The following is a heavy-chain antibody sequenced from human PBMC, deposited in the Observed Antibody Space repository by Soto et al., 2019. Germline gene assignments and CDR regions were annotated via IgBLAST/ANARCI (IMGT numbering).Heavy chain of an antibody. V-gene: IGHV3-30*18. D-gene: IGHD3-10*01. J-gene: IGHJ4*02. CDR1: GFTFSSYG. CDR3: AKVRDGSGSYYKYGFDY. CDR2: ISYDGSNK. Sequence: LGGSLRLSCAASGFTFSSYGMHWVRQAPGKGLEWVAVISYDGSNKYYADSVKGRFTISRDNSKNTLYLQMNSLRAEDTAVYYCAKVRDGSGSYYKYGFDYWGQGTLVTVSS.